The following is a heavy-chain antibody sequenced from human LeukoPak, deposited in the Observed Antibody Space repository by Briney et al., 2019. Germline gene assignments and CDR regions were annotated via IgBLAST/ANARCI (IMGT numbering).Heavy chain of an antibody. CDR1: GVTVSHNY. CDR3: ARSSSAWYYYFDS. J-gene: IGHJ4*02. CDR2: IYSGGSM. D-gene: IGHD6-19*01. V-gene: IGHV3-53*04. Sequence: GGSLGLSCAASGVTVSHNYMSWVRQAPGKRLEWVSIIYSGGSMSYADSVKGRFTISRHISKNTLFLQMHSLRAEDTAVYYCARSSSAWYYYFDSWGQGTLVTVSS.